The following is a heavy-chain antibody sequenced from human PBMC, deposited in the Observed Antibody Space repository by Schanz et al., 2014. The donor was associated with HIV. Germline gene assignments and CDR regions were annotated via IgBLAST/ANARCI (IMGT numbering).Heavy chain of an antibody. CDR1: AFMFSDHY. CDR3: ARGDYGNYRGIVGFDM. Sequence: EQLLESGGGLVQPGGSLRLSCAASAFMFSDHYMDWVRQPPGKGLEWVGRIRTKAAGYSTVYAASVRGRFTVSRDDSKNLLYLQMNSLETEDMAVYYCARGDYGNYRGIVGFDMWGQGTMVTVSS. D-gene: IGHD4-17*01. V-gene: IGHV3-72*01. J-gene: IGHJ3*02. CDR2: IRTKAAGYST.